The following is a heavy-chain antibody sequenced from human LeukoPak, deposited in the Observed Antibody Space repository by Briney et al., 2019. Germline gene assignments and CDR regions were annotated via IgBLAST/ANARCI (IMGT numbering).Heavy chain of an antibody. Sequence: GGSLRLSCAASGFTFSSYWMHWVRQAPGKGLVWVSRINTDGSSTSYADSVKGRFTISRDNTKNSLSLQMNSLRAEDTAMYYCARERGHFYDYWGQGALVTVSS. CDR3: ARERGHFYDY. CDR2: INTDGSST. J-gene: IGHJ4*02. D-gene: IGHD1-26*01. V-gene: IGHV3-74*01. CDR1: GFTFSSYW.